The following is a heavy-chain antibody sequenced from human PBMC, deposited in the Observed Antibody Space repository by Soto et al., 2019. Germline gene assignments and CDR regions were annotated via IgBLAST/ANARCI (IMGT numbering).Heavy chain of an antibody. V-gene: IGHV3-13*04. CDR1: GFTFSSYD. CDR2: IGTAGDT. J-gene: IGHJ3*02. Sequence: EVQLVESGGGLVQPGGSLRLSCAASGFTFSSYDMHWVRQATGKGLEWVSAIGTAGDTYYPGSVKGRFTISRENAKNSLYLQMNSLRAGDTAVYYCAILSGADAFDIWGQGTMVTVSS. CDR3: AILSGADAFDI. D-gene: IGHD3-10*01.